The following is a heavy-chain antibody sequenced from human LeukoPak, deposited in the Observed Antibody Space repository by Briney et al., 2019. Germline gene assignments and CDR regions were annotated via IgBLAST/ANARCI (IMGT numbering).Heavy chain of an antibody. D-gene: IGHD3-22*01. Sequence: SETLSLTCTVSGGSISSYFYIWVRQPPGKGLEWIGYIYYSGNTNSNPSLKSRVTISLDTSKNQFSLKLGSVTAADTAVYYCARDQLGYYDSSGYFSAFDIWGQGTMVTVSS. V-gene: IGHV4-59*12. J-gene: IGHJ3*02. CDR1: GGSISSYF. CDR2: IYYSGNT. CDR3: ARDQLGYYDSSGYFSAFDI.